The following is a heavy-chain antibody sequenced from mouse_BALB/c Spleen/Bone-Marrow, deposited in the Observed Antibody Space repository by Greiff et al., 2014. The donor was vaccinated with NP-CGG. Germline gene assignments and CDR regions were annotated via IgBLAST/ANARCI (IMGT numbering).Heavy chain of an antibody. CDR2: IDPANGTT. CDR3: ATTRDYGSSYYAMDY. Sequence: EVQAVESGAELVKPGASVTLSCTASGFNIKDTYMHWVKQSPEQRLEWIGRIDPANGTTKHDPKFQGKATITADTSSNTAYLQPSSLSSDDTTFYYCATTRDYGSSYYAMDYWGQGTSVTVSS. V-gene: IGHV14-3*02. CDR1: GFNIKDTY. D-gene: IGHD1-1*01. J-gene: IGHJ4*01.